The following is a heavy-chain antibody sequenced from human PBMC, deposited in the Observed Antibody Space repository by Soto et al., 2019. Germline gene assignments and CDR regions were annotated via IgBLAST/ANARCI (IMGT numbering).Heavy chain of an antibody. Sequence: GGSLRLSCAASGFTFSDYYMSWIRQAPGKGLEWVSYISSSGSTIYYADSVKGRFTISRDNAKNSLYLQMNSLRAEDTAVYYCAVTAPEYSSSPYYFDYWGQGTLVTVSS. V-gene: IGHV3-11*01. CDR2: ISSSGSTI. CDR3: AVTAPEYSSSPYYFDY. CDR1: GFTFSDYY. J-gene: IGHJ4*02. D-gene: IGHD6-6*01.